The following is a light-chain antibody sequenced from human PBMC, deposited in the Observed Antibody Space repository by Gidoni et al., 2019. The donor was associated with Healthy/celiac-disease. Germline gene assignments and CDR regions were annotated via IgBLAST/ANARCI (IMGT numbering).Light chain of an antibody. V-gene: IGKV1-39*01. CDR1: QSISSY. Sequence: DIQMTQSPSSLSASVGDRVTITCRASQSISSYLNWYQQKPGKAPKLLIYAASSLQSGVPSRFSGSGSGTDFTLTISSLQPEDFATYYCQQSSSTSWTFGQXTKVEIK. J-gene: IGKJ1*01. CDR2: AAS. CDR3: QQSSSTSWT.